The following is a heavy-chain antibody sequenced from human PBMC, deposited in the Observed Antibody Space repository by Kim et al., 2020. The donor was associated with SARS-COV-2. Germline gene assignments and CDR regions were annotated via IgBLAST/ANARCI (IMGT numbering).Heavy chain of an antibody. CDR3: ASLDTYPNESWSHSSAPNPWGL. D-gene: IGHD3-3*01. Sequence: GGSLRLSCAVSGFTASNYWMSWVRQAPGKGLEWVAMIKKDGTEPYYVDSVRGRFTISRDNARSSLLLQMNSLRAEDTDMYYCASLDTYPNESWSHSSAPNPWGLWGQGTQVTVSS. J-gene: IGHJ4*02. CDR2: IKKDGTEP. V-gene: IGHV3-7*01. CDR1: GFTASNYW.